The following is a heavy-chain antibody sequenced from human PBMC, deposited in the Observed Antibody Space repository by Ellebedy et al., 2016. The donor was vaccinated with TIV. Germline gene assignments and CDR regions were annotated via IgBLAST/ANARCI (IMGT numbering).Heavy chain of an antibody. CDR2: ISGSGGST. V-gene: IGHV3-23*01. CDR3: ARVTTVVIN. D-gene: IGHD4-23*01. Sequence: GESLKISXAASGFTFSSYAMSWVRQAPGKGLEWVSAISGSGGSTYYADSVKGRFTISRDNSKNTLYLQMSSLRAEDTAVYYCARVTTVVINWGQGTLVTVSS. CDR1: GFTFSSYA. J-gene: IGHJ4*02.